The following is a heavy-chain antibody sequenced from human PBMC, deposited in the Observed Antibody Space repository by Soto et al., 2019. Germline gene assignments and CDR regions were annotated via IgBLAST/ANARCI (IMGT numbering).Heavy chain of an antibody. D-gene: IGHD1-1*01. CDR2: IYWDDDK. CDR3: AHVGTTGIGYAFDI. V-gene: IGHV2-5*02. CDR1: GFSLSTSGVG. Sequence: QITLKESGPPLVKPTQTLTLTCTFSGFSLSTSGVGVGWIRQPPGKALEWLALIYWDDDKRYSPSLKSRLTITKDTSKNQVVLTMTNMDPVDTATYYCAHVGTTGIGYAFDIWGQGTMVTVSS. J-gene: IGHJ3*02.